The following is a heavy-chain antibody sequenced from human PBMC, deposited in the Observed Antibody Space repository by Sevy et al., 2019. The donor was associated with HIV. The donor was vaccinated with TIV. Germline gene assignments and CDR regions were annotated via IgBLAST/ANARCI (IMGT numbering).Heavy chain of an antibody. V-gene: IGHV3-23*01. CDR3: ANTSMVRGSWFDP. CDR2: ISGSGGSK. J-gene: IGHJ5*02. D-gene: IGHD3-10*01. CDR1: GFTFSTYA. Sequence: GGSLRLSCASSGFTFSTYAMSWVRQAPGKGLEWVSAISGSGGSKYYADSVKGRFTISRDNTKNTLYLQMNSLRAEVTAVYYCANTSMVRGSWFDPWGQGTLVTVSS.